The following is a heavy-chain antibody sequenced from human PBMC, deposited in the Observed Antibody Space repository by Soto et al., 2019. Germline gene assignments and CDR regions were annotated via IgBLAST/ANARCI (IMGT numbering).Heavy chain of an antibody. CDR3: AAPTTVTDYYGLAV. V-gene: IGHV1-69*13. CDR2: IIPIFGTA. D-gene: IGHD4-4*01. J-gene: IGHJ6*02. Sequence: SVKVSCKASGGTFSSYAISWVRQAPGQGLEWMGGIIPIFGTANYARKFQGRVTITADESTSTAYMELSSLRSEDTAVYYCAAPTTVTDYYGLAVWGQGTTVTVSS. CDR1: GGTFSSYA.